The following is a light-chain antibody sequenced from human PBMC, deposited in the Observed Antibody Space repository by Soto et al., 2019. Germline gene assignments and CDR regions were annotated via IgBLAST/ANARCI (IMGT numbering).Light chain of an antibody. Sequence: EIVLTQSPGTLSLSPGERATLSCRASQSVSSYLAWYQQKPGQAPRLLIYDASNRATGIPARFSGSGSGTEFTLTISSLQSEDFAVYYCQQYNNWPQRTFGQGTKVDI. CDR1: QSVSSY. CDR3: QQYNNWPQRT. J-gene: IGKJ1*01. V-gene: IGKV3D-15*01. CDR2: DAS.